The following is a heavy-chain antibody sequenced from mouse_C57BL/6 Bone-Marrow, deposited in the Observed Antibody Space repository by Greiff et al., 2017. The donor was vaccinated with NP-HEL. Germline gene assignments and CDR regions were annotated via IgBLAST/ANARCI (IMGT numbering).Heavy chain of an antibody. D-gene: IGHD6-1*02. J-gene: IGHJ3*01. V-gene: IGHV1-50*01. CDR2: IDPSDSYT. CDR1: GYTFTSYW. Sequence: QVQLQQPGAELVKPGASVKLSCKASGYTFTSYWMQWVKQRPGQGLEWIGEIDPSDSYTNYNQKFKGKATLTVDTSSSTAYMQLSSLTSEDSAVYYCARIGTASVFAYWGQGTLVTVSA. CDR3: ARIGTASVFAY.